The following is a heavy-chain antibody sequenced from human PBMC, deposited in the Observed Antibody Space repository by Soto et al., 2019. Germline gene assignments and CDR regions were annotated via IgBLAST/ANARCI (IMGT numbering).Heavy chain of an antibody. V-gene: IGHV3-11*01. Sequence: PGGSLRLSCAASGFTFSDYYMSWIRQAPGKGLEWVSYISSSGSTIYYADSVKGRFTISRDNAKNSLYLQMNGLRAEDTAVYYCARVRGFLSSTSCYPYAFECWGQGTMVPVSS. D-gene: IGHD2-2*01. CDR1: GFTFSDYY. CDR3: ARVRGFLSSTSCYPYAFEC. J-gene: IGHJ3*01. CDR2: ISSSGSTI.